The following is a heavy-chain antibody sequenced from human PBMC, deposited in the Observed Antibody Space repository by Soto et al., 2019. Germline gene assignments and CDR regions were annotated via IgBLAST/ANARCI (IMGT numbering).Heavy chain of an antibody. D-gene: IGHD3-22*01. V-gene: IGHV3-53*01. CDR3: ARDRVESGYPEYFQH. J-gene: IGHJ1*01. Sequence: EVQLVESGGGLIQPGGSLRLSCAASGFTVSSNHMSWVRQAPGKGLEWVSVIYSGGSTYYADSVKGRFTISRDNSTNTLYLQMNSLRAEDTAVYYCARDRVESGYPEYFQHWGQGTLVTVSS. CDR1: GFTVSSNH. CDR2: IYSGGST.